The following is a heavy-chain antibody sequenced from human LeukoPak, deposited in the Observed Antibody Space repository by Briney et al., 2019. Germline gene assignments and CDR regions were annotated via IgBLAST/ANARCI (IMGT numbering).Heavy chain of an antibody. CDR1: GLTFSTCG. CDR3: AKDRKMTYCSSTSCYAGLDAFDI. D-gene: IGHD2-2*01. V-gene: IGHV3-30*02. CDR2: IRYDESAT. J-gene: IGHJ3*02. Sequence: GGSLRLSCVASGLTFSTCGMHWVRQAPGKGLEWLTHIRYDESATYYADSVKGRFTISRDNSKNTLYLQMNSLRAEDTAVYYCAKDRKMTYCSSTSCYAGLDAFDIWGQGTMVSVSS.